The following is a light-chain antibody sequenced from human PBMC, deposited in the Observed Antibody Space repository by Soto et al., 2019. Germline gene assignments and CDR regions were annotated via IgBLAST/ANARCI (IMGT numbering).Light chain of an antibody. CDR2: NNN. J-gene: IGLJ1*01. V-gene: IGLV1-44*01. CDR3: AAWDDSMDGYV. CDR1: SSNIGSNT. Sequence: QSVLTQPPSASGTPGQRVTISCSGSSSNIGSNTVNWYQHLPGTAPKLLICNNNQRPSGVPDRFSGSKSGTSASLAISGLQSEDEADYYCAAWDDSMDGYVFGTGTKVTVL.